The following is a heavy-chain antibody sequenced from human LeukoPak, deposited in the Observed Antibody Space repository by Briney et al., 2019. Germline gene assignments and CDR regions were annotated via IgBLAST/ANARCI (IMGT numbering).Heavy chain of an antibody. CDR2: INSDGSST. V-gene: IGHV3-74*01. Sequence: PGGSLRLSCAASGFTFSSYWMHWVRQAPGKGLVWVSRINSDGSSTTYGDSVKGRLTISRDNAKNTLYMYMHSLRAEDTAVYYCAREYYDSSGSPYFDYWGQGTLVTVSS. CDR3: AREYYDSSGSPYFDY. CDR1: GFTFSSYW. J-gene: IGHJ4*02. D-gene: IGHD3-22*01.